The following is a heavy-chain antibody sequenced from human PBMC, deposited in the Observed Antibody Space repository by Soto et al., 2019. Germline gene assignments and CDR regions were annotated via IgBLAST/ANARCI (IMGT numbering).Heavy chain of an antibody. Sequence: WGSLRLSCAASGFTFSDYYMSWIRQAPGKGLEWVSYISSSGSTIYYVDSVKGRFTISRDNAKNSLYLQMNSLRAEDTAVYYCARIGTVGWFGEFNYYYYMDVWGKGTTVTVSS. CDR2: ISSSGSTI. J-gene: IGHJ6*03. CDR1: GFTFSDYY. D-gene: IGHD3-10*01. CDR3: ARIGTVGWFGEFNYYYYMDV. V-gene: IGHV3-11*01.